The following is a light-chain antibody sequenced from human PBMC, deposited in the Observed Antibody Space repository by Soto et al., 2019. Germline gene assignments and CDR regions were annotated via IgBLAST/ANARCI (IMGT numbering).Light chain of an antibody. V-gene: IGKV1-5*03. CDR3: QQYNSL. J-gene: IGKJ1*01. CDR1: QDIITW. CDR2: KAS. Sequence: IQMTQSPSTLSASVGDRVTITCRASQDIITWMAWYQKKPGKAPKLLIYKASSLESGVPSRFSGSGSGTKFTLTISSLQPDDFAIYYCQQYNSLFGQGTKVDIK.